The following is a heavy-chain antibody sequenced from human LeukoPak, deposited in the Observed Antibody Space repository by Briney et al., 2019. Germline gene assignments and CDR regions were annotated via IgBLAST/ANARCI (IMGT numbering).Heavy chain of an antibody. Sequence: PSETLSLTCAVYGGSFSGYYWSWIRQPPGKGLEWIGEINHSGSTNYNPALKSRVTISVDTSKNQFSLKLSSVTAADTAVDYFASHISPNSAYFVFYYGMDVWGQGTTVTVSS. J-gene: IGHJ6*02. CDR1: GGSFSGYY. D-gene: IGHD2-21*01. CDR3: ASHISPNSAYFVFYYGMDV. CDR2: INHSGST. V-gene: IGHV4-34*01.